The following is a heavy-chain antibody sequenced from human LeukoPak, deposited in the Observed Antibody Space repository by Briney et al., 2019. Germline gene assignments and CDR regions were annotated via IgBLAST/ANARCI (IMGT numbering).Heavy chain of an antibody. D-gene: IGHD4-17*01. CDR1: GGSISSGDYY. CDR3: ARSYGDYRFDP. V-gene: IGHV4-30-4*01. CDR2: IYDSGST. J-gene: IGHJ5*02. Sequence: SQTLSLTCTVSGGSISSGDYYWSWIRQPPGKSLEWIGYIYDSGSTYYNPSLKSRVTISEDTSKNQFSLKLSSVTAADTAVYYCARSYGDYRFDPWGQGTLVTVSS.